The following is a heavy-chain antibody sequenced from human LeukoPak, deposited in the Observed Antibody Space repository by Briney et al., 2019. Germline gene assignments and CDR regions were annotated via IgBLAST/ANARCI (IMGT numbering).Heavy chain of an antibody. CDR3: ARSGYYYDSSGYPDLYYYYYGMDV. J-gene: IGHJ6*02. V-gene: IGHV4-34*01. CDR2: INHSGST. Sequence: SETLSLTCAVYGGSFSGYYWSWIRQPPGKGLEWIGEINHSGSTNYNPSLKSRVTISVDTSKNQFSLKLSSVTAADTAVYYCARSGYYYDSSGYPDLYYYYYGMDVWGQGTTVTVSS. D-gene: IGHD3-22*01. CDR1: GGSFSGYY.